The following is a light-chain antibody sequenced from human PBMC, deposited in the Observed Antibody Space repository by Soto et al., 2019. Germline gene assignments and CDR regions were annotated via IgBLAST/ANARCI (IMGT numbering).Light chain of an antibody. Sequence: DIQMTQSPSSLSASVGDRVTITCRASQSISSYLNWYQQKPGKAPKLLIYAASNLQSGVPSRFSGGGSGTDFTLTISSLQPEDFATYYCQQSYSTPRTFGQGTKLEIK. CDR2: AAS. J-gene: IGKJ2*01. CDR3: QQSYSTPRT. CDR1: QSISSY. V-gene: IGKV1-39*01.